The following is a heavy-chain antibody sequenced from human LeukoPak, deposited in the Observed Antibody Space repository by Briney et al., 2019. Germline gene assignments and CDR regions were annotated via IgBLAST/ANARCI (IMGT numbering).Heavy chain of an antibody. V-gene: IGHV4-39*07. J-gene: IGHJ5*02. CDR3: ARDASYGDYPGNWFDP. Sequence: PSETLSLTCTVSGGSISSSSYYWGWIRQPPGKGLEWIGSIYYSGSTYYNPSLKSRVTISVDTSKNQFSLKLSSVTAADTAVYYCARDASYGDYPGNWFDPWGQGTLVTVSS. D-gene: IGHD4-17*01. CDR2: IYYSGST. CDR1: GGSISSSSYY.